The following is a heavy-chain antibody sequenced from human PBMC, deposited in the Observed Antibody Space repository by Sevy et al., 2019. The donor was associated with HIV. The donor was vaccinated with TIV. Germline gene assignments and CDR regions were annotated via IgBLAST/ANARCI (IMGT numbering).Heavy chain of an antibody. CDR1: GGTFSSYA. CDR2: IIPIFGTA. J-gene: IGHJ5*02. V-gene: IGHV1-69*13. CDR3: ARGGIFTYYYGSGSLNWFDP. Sequence: SVKVSCKASGGTFSSYAISWVRQAPGQGLEWMGGIIPIFGTANYAQKFQGRVTITADESTSTAYMELSSLRSEDTAVYYCARGGIFTYYYGSGSLNWFDPWGQGTLVTVSS. D-gene: IGHD3-10*01.